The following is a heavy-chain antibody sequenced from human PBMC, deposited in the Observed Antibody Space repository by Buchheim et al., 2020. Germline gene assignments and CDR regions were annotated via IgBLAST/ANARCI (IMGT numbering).Heavy chain of an antibody. J-gene: IGHJ4*02. Sequence: QVQLVESGGGVVQPGRSLRLSCAASGFTFSSYAMHWVRQAPGKGLEWVAVISYDGSNKYYADSVKGRFTISRDNSKNTLYLQMNSLRAEDTAVYYCARGEFSGYCSGGSCYSFPDFYYWGQGTL. CDR2: ISYDGSNK. V-gene: IGHV3-30-3*01. CDR1: GFTFSSYA. D-gene: IGHD2-15*01. CDR3: ARGEFSGYCSGGSCYSFPDFYY.